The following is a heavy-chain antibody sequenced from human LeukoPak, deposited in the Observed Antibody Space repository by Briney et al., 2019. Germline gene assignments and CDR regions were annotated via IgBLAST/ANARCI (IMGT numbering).Heavy chain of an antibody. Sequence: SETLSLTCTVSGPSFSISGCYWGWIRQPPGRGLEWIGSIFYTGNTYYNPTLKSPVTSSADTSKNQFSLELRFVTAADTAVYYGARLGASLVWDSGSFPDFWGQGSLVTVSS. V-gene: IGHV4-39*01. J-gene: IGHJ4*02. CDR2: IFYTGNT. CDR1: GPSFSISGCY. CDR3: ARLGASLVWDSGSFPDF. D-gene: IGHD3-10*01.